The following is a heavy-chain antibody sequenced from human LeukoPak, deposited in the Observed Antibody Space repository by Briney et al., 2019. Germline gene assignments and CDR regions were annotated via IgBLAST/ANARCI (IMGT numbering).Heavy chain of an antibody. CDR2: IYSGGST. CDR1: GFTVSNTY. Sequence: PGGSLSLSCAASGFTVSNTYMSWVRQAPGKGLEWVSVIYSGGSTYYADSVKGRFTISRDNSKNTLYLQMNSLRAEDTAVYYCARYRSGSRNDAFDIWGQGTMVTVSS. D-gene: IGHD1-26*01. CDR3: ARYRSGSRNDAFDI. J-gene: IGHJ3*02. V-gene: IGHV3-53*01.